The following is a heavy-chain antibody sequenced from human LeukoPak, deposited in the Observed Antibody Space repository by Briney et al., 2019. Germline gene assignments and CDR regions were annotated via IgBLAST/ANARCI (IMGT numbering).Heavy chain of an antibody. V-gene: IGHV3-7*01. J-gene: IGHJ4*02. D-gene: IGHD3-16*01. CDR2: IKQDGSEK. CDR1: GFTFSNAW. Sequence: GGSLRLSCAASGFTFSNAWMSWVRQAPGKGLEWVANIKQDGSEKYYVDSVKGRFTISRDNAKNSLYLQMNSLRAEDTAVYYCARELRNFDYWGQGTLVTVSS. CDR3: ARELRNFDY.